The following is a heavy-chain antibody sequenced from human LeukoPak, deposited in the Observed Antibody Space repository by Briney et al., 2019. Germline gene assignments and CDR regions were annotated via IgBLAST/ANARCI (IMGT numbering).Heavy chain of an antibody. CDR1: GDSISSYY. V-gene: IGHV4-59*01. J-gene: IGHJ3*02. Sequence: SETLSLTCTVSGDSISSYYWSWIRQPPGKGLEWIGYIYYSGSTNYNPSLKSRVTISVDTSKNQFSLKLSSVTAADTAVYYCARVRRSDAFDIWGQGTMVTVSS. CDR2: IYYSGST. CDR3: ARVRRSDAFDI. D-gene: IGHD4-17*01.